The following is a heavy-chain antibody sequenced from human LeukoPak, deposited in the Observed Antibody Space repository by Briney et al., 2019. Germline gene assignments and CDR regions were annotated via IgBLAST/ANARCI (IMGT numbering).Heavy chain of an antibody. CDR3: AKDKSPSIFGVVLTPIDY. Sequence: GGSLRLSCAASGFTLSSYAMSWVRQAPGKGLEWVSAISGSGGSTYYADSVKGRFTISRDNSKNTLYLQMNSLRAEDTAVYYCAKDKSPSIFGVVLTPIDYWGQGTLVTVSS. V-gene: IGHV3-23*01. J-gene: IGHJ4*02. CDR2: ISGSGGST. D-gene: IGHD3-3*01. CDR1: GFTLSSYA.